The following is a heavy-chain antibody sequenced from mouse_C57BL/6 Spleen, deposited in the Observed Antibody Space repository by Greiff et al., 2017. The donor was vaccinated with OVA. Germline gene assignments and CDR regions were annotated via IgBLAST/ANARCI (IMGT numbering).Heavy chain of an antibody. V-gene: IGHV1-80*01. CDR3: AGSGGYASFAY. CDR2: IYPGDGDT. Sequence: QVQLQQSGAELVKPGASVTISCKASGYAFSSYWMNWVKQRPGKGLEWIGQIYPGDGDTNYNGKFKGKATLTADKSSSTAYMQLRNLTSEDSAVYWDAGSGGYASFAYWGQGTLVTVSA. D-gene: IGHD2-2*01. J-gene: IGHJ3*01. CDR1: GYAFSSYW.